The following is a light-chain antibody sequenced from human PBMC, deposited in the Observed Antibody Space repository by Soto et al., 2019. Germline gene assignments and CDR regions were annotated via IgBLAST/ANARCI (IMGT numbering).Light chain of an antibody. Sequence: EIVLTQSPGTLSLSPGERATLSCRASQSVSSYLAWYQQKPGQAPRLLVYGASSRATGIPDRFSGSGSGTDFTLTIRRLEPEDVAVYYCQQYLSSPPTFGGGTKVEIK. CDR1: QSVSSY. CDR3: QQYLSSPPT. J-gene: IGKJ4*01. CDR2: GAS. V-gene: IGKV3-20*01.